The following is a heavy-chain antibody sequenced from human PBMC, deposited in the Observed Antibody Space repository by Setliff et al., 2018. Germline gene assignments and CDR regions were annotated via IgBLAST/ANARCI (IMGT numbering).Heavy chain of an antibody. CDR1: GYTFTSYA. J-gene: IGHJ6*03. CDR3: ARDNRGYAWDYYYYMDV. D-gene: IGHD2-15*01. Sequence: ASVKVSCKASGYTFTSYAMNWVRQAPGQGLEWMGWINTNTGNPTYAQGFTGRFVFSLDTSVSTAYLQISSLKAEDTAVYYCARDNRGYAWDYYYYMDVRGKGTTVTVSS. V-gene: IGHV7-4-1*02. CDR2: INTNTGNP.